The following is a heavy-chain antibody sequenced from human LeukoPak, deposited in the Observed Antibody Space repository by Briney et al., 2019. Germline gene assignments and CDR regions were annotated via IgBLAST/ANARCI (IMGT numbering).Heavy chain of an antibody. V-gene: IGHV3-7*03. D-gene: IGHD2-21*02. CDR3: ASDRDFRLHY. CDR1: GFVFSGYW. J-gene: IGHJ4*02. CDR2: INEDGSKK. Sequence: PGGSLRLSCAASGFVFSGYWMSWVRQAPGKGLEWVANINEDGSKKHYLDSVEGRFTISRDNAKNSLYLQMNGLRAEDTAVFYCASDRDFRLHYWGQGTLVTVSS.